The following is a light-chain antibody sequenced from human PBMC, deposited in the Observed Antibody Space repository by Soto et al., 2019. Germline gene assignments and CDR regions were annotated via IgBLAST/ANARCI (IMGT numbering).Light chain of an antibody. CDR1: QSVSSN. Sequence: EIMMTQSPATLSVSPGERATLSCRASQSVSSNLAWYQQKPGQAPRLLIYGASTRATGIPARFSGSGSGTEFTLTISSLQSEDFAVYYCQQYNNWPWTFGQGTMVDI. CDR2: GAS. CDR3: QQYNNWPWT. V-gene: IGKV3-15*01. J-gene: IGKJ1*01.